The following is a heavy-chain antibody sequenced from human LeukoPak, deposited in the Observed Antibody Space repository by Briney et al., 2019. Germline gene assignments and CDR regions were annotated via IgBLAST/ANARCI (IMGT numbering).Heavy chain of an antibody. CDR1: GYTFTGYY. J-gene: IGHJ5*02. V-gene: IGHV1-2*02. CDR2: INPNSGGT. D-gene: IGHD3-3*01. Sequence: EASVKVSCKASGYTFTGYYMHWVRQAPGQGLEWMGWINPNSGGTNYAQKFQDRVTMTRDTSISTAYMELSRLRSDDTAVYYCARDADYDFWSGYSHNWFDPWGQGTLVTVSS. CDR3: ARDADYDFWSGYSHNWFDP.